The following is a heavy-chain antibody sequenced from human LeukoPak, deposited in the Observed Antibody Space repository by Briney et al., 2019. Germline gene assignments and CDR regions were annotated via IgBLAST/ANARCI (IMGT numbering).Heavy chain of an antibody. CDR2: ISSSGSTI. Sequence: LSLTCAVYGGSFSGYYWSWIRQAPGKGLEWVSYISSSGSTIYYADSVKGRFTISRDNAKNSLYLQMNSLRAEDTAVYYCARGGYSGSYSDVDAFDIWGQGTMVTVSS. J-gene: IGHJ3*02. D-gene: IGHD1-26*01. CDR1: GGSFSGYY. CDR3: ARGGYSGSYSDVDAFDI. V-gene: IGHV3-11*01.